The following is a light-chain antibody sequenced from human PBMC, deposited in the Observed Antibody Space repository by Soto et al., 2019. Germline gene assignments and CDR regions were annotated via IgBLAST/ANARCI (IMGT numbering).Light chain of an antibody. CDR3: QQYNSYSWT. J-gene: IGKJ1*01. Sequence: DIQMTRSPSTLSASVGDRVTITCRASQSTSSWLAWYQQKPGKAPKLLIYDASSLESGVPSRFSGSGSGTEFTLTISSLQPDDFATYYCQQYNSYSWTFGQGTKVDIK. V-gene: IGKV1-5*01. CDR2: DAS. CDR1: QSTSSW.